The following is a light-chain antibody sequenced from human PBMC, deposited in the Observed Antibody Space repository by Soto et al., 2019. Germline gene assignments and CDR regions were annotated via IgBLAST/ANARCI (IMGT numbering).Light chain of an antibody. Sequence: DIQMTQSPSSLSASVGDRVTITCRASQGISAYLAWYQQKPGRVPKVLIYAASTLQSGVPSRFSGSGSGTDFTLTINSLQPEDVATYYCQKYDSAPLTFGGGTKVEI. CDR3: QKYDSAPLT. CDR2: AAS. CDR1: QGISAY. V-gene: IGKV1-27*01. J-gene: IGKJ4*01.